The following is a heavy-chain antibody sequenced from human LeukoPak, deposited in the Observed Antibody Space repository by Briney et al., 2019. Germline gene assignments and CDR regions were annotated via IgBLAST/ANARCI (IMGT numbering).Heavy chain of an antibody. V-gene: IGHV4-59*01. D-gene: IGHD6-13*01. Sequence: PGGSLRLSCAASGFTFRSYWMSWVRQAPGKGLEWIGYIYYSGSTNYNPSLKSRVTISVDTSKNQFSLKLSSVTAADTAVYYCARVPVYSSSWYGAYYYYYMDVWGKGTTVTVSS. CDR3: ARVPVYSSSWYGAYYYYYMDV. CDR2: IYYSGST. CDR1: GFTFRSYW. J-gene: IGHJ6*03.